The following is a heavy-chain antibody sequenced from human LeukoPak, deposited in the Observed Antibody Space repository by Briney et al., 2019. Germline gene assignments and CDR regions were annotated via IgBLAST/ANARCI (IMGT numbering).Heavy chain of an antibody. CDR2: ISISGSTI. J-gene: IGHJ4*02. CDR3: ARVKRGHSYGSDY. Sequence: PGGSLRLSCAASGFTFSTYSMNWIRQAPGKGLEWVLYISISGSTIYYADSVKGRFTISRDNAKNSLYLQMNSLRAEDTAVYYCARVKRGHSYGSDYWGQGTLVTVSS. CDR1: GFTFSTYS. D-gene: IGHD5-18*01. V-gene: IGHV3-48*04.